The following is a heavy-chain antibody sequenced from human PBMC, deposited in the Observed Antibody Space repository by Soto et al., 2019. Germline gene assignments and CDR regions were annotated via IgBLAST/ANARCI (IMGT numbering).Heavy chain of an antibody. J-gene: IGHJ4*02. CDR2: ISGSGGST. V-gene: IGHV3-23*01. Sequence: GGSLRLSCAASGFTFSSYAMSWVRQAPGKGLEWVSAISGSGGSTYYADSVKGRFTISRDNSKNTLYLQMNSLRAEDTAVYYCARLYNGWYQYFDYWGQGTLVTVSS. D-gene: IGHD6-19*01. CDR1: GFTFSSYA. CDR3: ARLYNGWYQYFDY.